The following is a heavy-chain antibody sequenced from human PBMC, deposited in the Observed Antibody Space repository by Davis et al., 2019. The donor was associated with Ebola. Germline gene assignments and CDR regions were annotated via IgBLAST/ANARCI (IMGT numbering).Heavy chain of an antibody. CDR3: TTPGGQDSGYDVFDI. J-gene: IGHJ6*04. V-gene: IGHV1-46*03. CDR1: GFTFSTHG. CDR2: INPNDGRT. D-gene: IGHD5-12*01. Sequence: AASVKVSCKASGFTFSTHGISWVRQAPGQGLEWMGMINPNDGRTIYAQKFQGRVTVTRDTSTTTVYMDLSSLRSEDTALYYCTTPGGQDSGYDVFDIWGKGTTVTVSS.